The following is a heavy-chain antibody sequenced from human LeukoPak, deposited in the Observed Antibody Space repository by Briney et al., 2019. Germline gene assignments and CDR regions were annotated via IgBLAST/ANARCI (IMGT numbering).Heavy chain of an antibody. Sequence: GGSLRLSCAASGFTVSSNYMSWVRQAPGKGLEWVSVIYSGGSTYYADSVKGRFTISRDNSKNTLYLQMNSLRAEDTAVYYCARQYYHDSSGYPFDYWGQGTLVTVSS. J-gene: IGHJ4*02. CDR2: IYSGGST. V-gene: IGHV3-66*04. CDR1: GFTVSSNY. D-gene: IGHD3-22*01. CDR3: ARQYYHDSSGYPFDY.